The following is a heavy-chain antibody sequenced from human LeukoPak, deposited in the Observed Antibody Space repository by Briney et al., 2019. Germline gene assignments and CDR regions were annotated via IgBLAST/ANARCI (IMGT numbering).Heavy chain of an antibody. J-gene: IGHJ4*02. CDR2: MNPNSRNT. CDR3: ARAIVVVTAIQGYYFDY. CDR1: GYPFTTYD. V-gene: IGHV1-8*01. D-gene: IGHD2-21*02. Sequence: ASVKVSCKASGYPFTTYDINWVRQAPGQGLEWMGWMNPNSRNTGYAQKFQGRVTMTRDMSTSTAYMELSSLRSEDTAVYYCARAIVVVTAIQGYYFDYWGQGTLVTVSS.